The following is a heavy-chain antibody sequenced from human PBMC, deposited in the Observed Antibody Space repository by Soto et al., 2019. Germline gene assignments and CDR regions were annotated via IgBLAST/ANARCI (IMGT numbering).Heavy chain of an antibody. Sequence: GGSLRLSCAASGFTFSDYYMSWIRQAPGKGLEWVSYISSSGSTIYYADSVKGRFTISRDNAKNSLYLQMNSLRAEDTAVYYCARGTCTNGVCRTKAVDYFDYWGQGTLVTVSS. CDR1: GFTFSDYY. V-gene: IGHV3-11*01. CDR2: ISSSGSTI. J-gene: IGHJ4*02. D-gene: IGHD2-8*01. CDR3: ARGTCTNGVCRTKAVDYFDY.